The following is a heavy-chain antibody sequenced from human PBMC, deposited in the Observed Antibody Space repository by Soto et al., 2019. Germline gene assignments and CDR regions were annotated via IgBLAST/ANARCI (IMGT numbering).Heavy chain of an antibody. D-gene: IGHD5-18*01. Sequence: EVQLVESGGGLVKPGGSLRLSCEGSGFSFSSFTMYWVRKAPGKGLEGVSPISSGSIYINNANSVKGRFTISGDNAKNSLYLQVNSLRAEDTAVYYCARDGDVDAATFTYYYGIDVWGQGTTVTVSS. CDR3: ARDGDVDAATFTYYYGIDV. CDR2: ISSGSIYI. CDR1: GFSFSSFT. J-gene: IGHJ6*02. V-gene: IGHV3-21*01.